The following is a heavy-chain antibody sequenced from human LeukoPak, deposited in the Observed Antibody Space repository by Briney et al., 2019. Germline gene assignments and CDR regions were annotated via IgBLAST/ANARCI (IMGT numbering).Heavy chain of an antibody. CDR3: ARVRFEPYYYYGVDV. J-gene: IGHJ6*02. CDR2: MNPNSGNT. CDR1: GYTFTSYE. Sequence: ASVKVSCKASGYTFTSYEINWVRQATGQGLEWMGWMNPNSGNTGYAQKFQGRVTITRNTSIRTAYMELSSLRSEDTAVYYCARVRFEPYYYYGVDVWGQGTTVTVSS. V-gene: IGHV1-8*03.